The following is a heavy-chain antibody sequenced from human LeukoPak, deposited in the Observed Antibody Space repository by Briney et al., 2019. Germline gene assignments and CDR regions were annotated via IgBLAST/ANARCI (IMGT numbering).Heavy chain of an antibody. CDR2: INPNSGGT. Sequence: ASVKVSCKASGYTFTGYYMHWVRQAPGQGLEWMGWINPNSGGTNYAQKFQGRVTMTRDTSISTAYMELSRLRSDDTAVYYCARESRGYCSSTSCYAEAGYYYGMDVWGQGTTVTVSS. CDR1: GYTFTGYY. CDR3: ARESRGYCSSTSCYAEAGYYYGMDV. D-gene: IGHD2-2*01. J-gene: IGHJ6*02. V-gene: IGHV1-2*02.